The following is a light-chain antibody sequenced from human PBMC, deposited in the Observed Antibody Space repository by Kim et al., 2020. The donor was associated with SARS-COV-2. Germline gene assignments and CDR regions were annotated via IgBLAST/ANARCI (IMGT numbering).Light chain of an antibody. CDR2: ATS. CDR3: LQDYNYPIT. V-gene: IGKV1-6*01. J-gene: IGKJ1*01. CDR1: QGIRND. Sequence: AIQMTQSPSSLSVSVGDRVTITCRASQGIRNDLGWYQQKPGKAPKLLIYATSSLQSGVPSRFSGSGSGTDFTLTISSLQPEDFATYYCLQDYNYPITFGQGTKVDIK.